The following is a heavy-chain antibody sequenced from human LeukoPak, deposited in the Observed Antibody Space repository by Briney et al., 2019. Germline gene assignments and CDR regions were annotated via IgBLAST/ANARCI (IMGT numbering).Heavy chain of an antibody. V-gene: IGHV1-2*02. J-gene: IGHJ3*02. CDR2: INPNSGGT. D-gene: IGHD3-10*01. CDR3: ARDYPWLGEFRDFHDAFDI. Sequence: ASVKVSCKASGYTFTDYYMHWVRQAPGQGLEWMGWINPNSGGTNYAQKFQGSVTMTRDTSISTAYMELSRLRSDDTAVYYCARDYPWLGEFRDFHDAFDIWGQGTMVTVSS. CDR1: GYTFTDYY.